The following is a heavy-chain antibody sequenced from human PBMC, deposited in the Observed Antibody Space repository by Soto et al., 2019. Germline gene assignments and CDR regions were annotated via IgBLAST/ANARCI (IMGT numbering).Heavy chain of an antibody. D-gene: IGHD2-15*01. CDR2: IWYDGSNK. J-gene: IGHJ6*02. CDR1: GFTFSSYG. V-gene: IGHV3-33*01. CDR3: ARDPPLFPCSGGSCYVVNYYYGMDV. Sequence: QVQLVESGGGVVQPGRSPRLSCAASGFTFSSYGMHWVRQAPGKGLEWVAVIWYDGSNKYYADSVKGRFTISRDNSKNTLYLQMNSLRAEDTAVYYCARDPPLFPCSGGSCYVVNYYYGMDVWGQGTTVTVSS.